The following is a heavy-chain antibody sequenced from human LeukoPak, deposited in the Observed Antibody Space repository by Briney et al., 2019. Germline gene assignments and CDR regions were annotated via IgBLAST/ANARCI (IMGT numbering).Heavy chain of an antibody. J-gene: IGHJ4*02. Sequence: ASVKVSCKASGGTFSSYAISWVRQAPGQGLGWMGGIIPIFGTANYAQKFQGRVTITADESTSTAYMELSSLRSEDTAVYYCARGFPNYDILTGYNFDYWGQGTLVTVSS. D-gene: IGHD3-9*01. CDR2: IIPIFGTA. CDR1: GGTFSSYA. CDR3: ARGFPNYDILTGYNFDY. V-gene: IGHV1-69*13.